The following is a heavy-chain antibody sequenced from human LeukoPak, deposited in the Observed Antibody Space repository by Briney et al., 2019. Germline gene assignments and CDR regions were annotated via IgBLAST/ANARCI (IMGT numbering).Heavy chain of an antibody. D-gene: IGHD1-1*01. V-gene: IGHV1-18*01. CDR1: GYMFKNYG. Sequence: ASVKVSCKTSGYMFKNYGVTWVRQAPGQGLEWMEWISAYNGNTIYAQSLQGRVTMTTDASTSTAFMELRSLRSDDTATFYCARDYGGTEVTGSPLDFWGQGTLVTVSS. J-gene: IGHJ4*02. CDR2: ISAYNGNT. CDR3: ARDYGGTEVTGSPLDF.